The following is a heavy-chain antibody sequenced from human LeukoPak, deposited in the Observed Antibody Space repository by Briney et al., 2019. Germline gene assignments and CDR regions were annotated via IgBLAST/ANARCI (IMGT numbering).Heavy chain of an antibody. CDR2: ISAYNGNT. CDR1: GYTFTSYG. CDR3: ARDVQLRPNDAIDC. J-gene: IGHJ4*02. V-gene: IGHV1-18*01. D-gene: IGHD5-18*01. Sequence: ASVKVSCKASGYTFTSYGISWVRQAPGQGLEWMGWISAYNGNTNYAQKLQGRVTMTTDTSTSTAYMELRSLRSDDTAVYYCARDVQLRPNDAIDCWGQGTLVTVSS.